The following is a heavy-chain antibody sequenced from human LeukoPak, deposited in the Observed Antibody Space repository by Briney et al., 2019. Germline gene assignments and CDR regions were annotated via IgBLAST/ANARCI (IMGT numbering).Heavy chain of an antibody. J-gene: IGHJ4*02. CDR3: ARGVEYGSGYFDY. V-gene: IGHV4-59*01. Sequence: SETLSLTCTVSGGSISSYYWSWIRQPPGKGLEWIGYIYYSGSTNYNPSLKSRVTISVDTSKNQFSLKLSSVTAADTAVYYCARGVEYGSGYFDYWGQGTLVTVSS. CDR2: IYYSGST. D-gene: IGHD3-10*01. CDR1: GGSISSYY.